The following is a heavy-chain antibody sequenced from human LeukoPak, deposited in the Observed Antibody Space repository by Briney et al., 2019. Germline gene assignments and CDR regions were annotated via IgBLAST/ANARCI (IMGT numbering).Heavy chain of an antibody. J-gene: IGHJ4*02. D-gene: IGHD1-26*01. CDR1: GFTFSSYW. CDR3: ARDISYSPFDY. CDR2: INSDGTST. V-gene: IGHV3-74*01. Sequence: PGGSLRLSCAASGFTFSSYWMHWVRQAPGKGLVYVSRINSDGTSTSYADSVKGRFTIPRDNAKNTLYLLMNSLRAEDTAVYYCARDISYSPFDYWGQGTLVTVSS.